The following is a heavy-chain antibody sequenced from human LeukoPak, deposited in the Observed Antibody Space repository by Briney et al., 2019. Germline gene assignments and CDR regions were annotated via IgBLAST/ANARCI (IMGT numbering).Heavy chain of an antibody. Sequence: GESLKICCKVSGSTFNSYLIGCVRQMPGKAPEGMGIINPGVSDTTYSPSFQGQVTISADKSISTAYLQWTSLKASDTAMYYCARQYLSGHTDYWGQGTLVTVSS. D-gene: IGHD6-19*01. V-gene: IGHV5-51*01. CDR1: GSTFNSYL. J-gene: IGHJ4*02. CDR3: ARQYLSGHTDY. CDR2: INPGVSDT.